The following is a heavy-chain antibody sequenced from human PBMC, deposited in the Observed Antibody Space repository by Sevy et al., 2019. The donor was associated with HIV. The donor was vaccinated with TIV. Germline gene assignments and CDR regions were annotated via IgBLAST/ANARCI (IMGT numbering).Heavy chain of an antibody. V-gene: IGHV3-21*01. J-gene: IGHJ3*02. CDR3: ARPYGSGSWEAFDI. CDR2: ISSSSNYI. CDR1: GFTFSTYT. Sequence: GVSLRLSCTASGFTFSTYTMNWVRQAPGKGLEWVSSISSSSNYIYYADSLKGRFTISRDNAKNSVYLQMNSLRAEDTAVYYCARPYGSGSWEAFDIWGQGTMVTVSS. D-gene: IGHD3-10*01.